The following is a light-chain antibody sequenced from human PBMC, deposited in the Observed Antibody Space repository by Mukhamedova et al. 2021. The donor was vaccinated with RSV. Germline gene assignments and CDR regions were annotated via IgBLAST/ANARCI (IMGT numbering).Light chain of an antibody. CDR2: YDS. J-gene: IGLJ2*01. Sequence: RITCGGNNIGSKSVHWYQQKPGQAPVLVIYYDSDRPSGIPERFSGSNSGNTATLTISRVEAGDEADYYCQVWDSSSDHPVFGGGT. V-gene: IGLV3-21*04. CDR3: QVWDSSSDHPV. CDR1: NIGSKS.